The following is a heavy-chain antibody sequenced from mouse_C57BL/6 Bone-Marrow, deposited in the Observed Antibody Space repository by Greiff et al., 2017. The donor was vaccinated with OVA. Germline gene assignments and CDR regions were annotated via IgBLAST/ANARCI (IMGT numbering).Heavy chain of an antibody. J-gene: IGHJ3*01. V-gene: IGHV1-81*01. CDR1: GYTFKSYG. D-gene: IGHD3-3*01. CDR3: ARTQGQGFAY. CDR2: IYPRSGNT. Sequence: QVQLQQSGAELARPGASVKLSCKASGYTFKSYGISWVKQRTGQGLEWIGEIYPRSGNTYYNEKFQGKATLTADKSSSTAYMELRSLTSEDSAVYFCARTQGQGFAYWGQGTLVTVSA.